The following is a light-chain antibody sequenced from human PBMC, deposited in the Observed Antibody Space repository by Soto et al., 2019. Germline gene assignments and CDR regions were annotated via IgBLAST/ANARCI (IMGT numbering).Light chain of an antibody. CDR1: SRDIGAYNL. CDR2: EVR. J-gene: IGLJ2*01. Sequence: QSALTQPASVSGSPGQSISISCSGTSRDIGAYNLVSWYQQPPGKAPKLLMYEVRNRPSGISYRFSGSKSGTTASLTISSLLPEDEADYYCSAYTSRSTLVFGGGTKVTVL. CDR3: SAYTSRSTLV. V-gene: IGLV2-14*01.